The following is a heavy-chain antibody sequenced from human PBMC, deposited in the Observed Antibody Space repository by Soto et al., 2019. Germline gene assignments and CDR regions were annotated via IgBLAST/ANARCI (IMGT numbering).Heavy chain of an antibody. CDR3: AKEGGTLGTSASYGFDY. J-gene: IGHJ4*02. V-gene: IGHV3-30*18. CDR1: GFSFSSYG. D-gene: IGHD3-16*01. Sequence: QVQLVESGGGVVQPGGSLRLSCAASGFSFSSYGIHWVRQAPGKGLEWVAVISNEGSIQYYAASVKGRFTISRDNSENTVFLKMNSLRGEDTAVYYCAKEGGTLGTSASYGFDYWGQGSRVTVSS. CDR2: ISNEGSIQ.